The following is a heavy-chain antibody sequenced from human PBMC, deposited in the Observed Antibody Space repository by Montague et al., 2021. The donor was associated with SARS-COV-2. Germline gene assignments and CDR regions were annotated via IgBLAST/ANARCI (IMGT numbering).Heavy chain of an antibody. CDR3: ARQGGSNYGWFDP. V-gene: IGHV4-59*08. Sequence: SETLSLTCTVSGASITSRYWSWIRQPPGKGLEWIGYYYSGSTKYNPSLKSRVTISVDTSKNQFSVQVTSVTAADTAGYYCARQGGSNYGWFDPWGQGTLVTVSS. CDR2: YYSGST. J-gene: IGHJ5*02. CDR1: GASITSRY. D-gene: IGHD1-26*01.